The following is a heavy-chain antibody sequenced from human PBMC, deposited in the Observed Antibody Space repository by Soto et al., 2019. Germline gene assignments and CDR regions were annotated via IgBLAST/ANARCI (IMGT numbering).Heavy chain of an antibody. D-gene: IGHD2-21*02. Sequence: EVQLLESGGGLVQPGGSLRLSCAASGFTFSSYAMSWVRQAPGKSLEWVSGIYSGGTTYYADSVKGRITISRDKSKNTLYLQMNSLRAEDTAVYYCARACGGDCFYAFDIWGQGTMVTVSS. CDR3: ARACGGDCFYAFDI. J-gene: IGHJ3*02. CDR1: GFTFSSYA. V-gene: IGHV3-23*03. CDR2: IYSGGTT.